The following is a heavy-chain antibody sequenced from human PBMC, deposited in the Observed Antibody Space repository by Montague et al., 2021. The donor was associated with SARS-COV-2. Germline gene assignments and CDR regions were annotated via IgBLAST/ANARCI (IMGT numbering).Heavy chain of an antibody. J-gene: IGHJ4*01. CDR2: INHSGST. D-gene: IGHD6-19*01. Sequence: SETLSLTCAVYGGSFSGYHWSWIRQPPGKGLEWIGEINHSGSTNYNPSLKSRVTISVDTSKNQFSLKLSSVTAADTAVYYCARGGGQWLVIDPRYYFDYWGQGTPVTGSS. CDR1: GGSFSGYH. CDR3: ARGGGQWLVIDPRYYFDY. V-gene: IGHV4-34*01.